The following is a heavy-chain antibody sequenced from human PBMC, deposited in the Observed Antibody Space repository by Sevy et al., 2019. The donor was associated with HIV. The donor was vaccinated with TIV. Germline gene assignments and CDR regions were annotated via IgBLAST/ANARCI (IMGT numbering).Heavy chain of an antibody. J-gene: IGHJ4*01. CDR2: IWFDGSNT. CDR3: ARDLEFYDHGDYGPAFMPDF. V-gene: IGHV3-33*01. CDR1: GFTFSSFG. Sequence: GGSLRLSCAASGFTFSSFGMHWVRQAPGKGLEWLAVIWFDGSNTYYAYSVRGRFTISRDIAKNTLHLQMNSLRAEDTAVYYCARDLEFYDHGDYGPAFMPDFWGHGTLVTVSS. D-gene: IGHD4-17*01.